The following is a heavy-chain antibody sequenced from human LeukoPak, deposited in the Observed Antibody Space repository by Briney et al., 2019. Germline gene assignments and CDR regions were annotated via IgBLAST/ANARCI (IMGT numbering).Heavy chain of an antibody. CDR2: IKSRDDGGTT. J-gene: IGHJ3*02. D-gene: IGHD2/OR15-2a*01. CDR1: GFAVKNPW. CDR3: TTYNSRDAFDM. V-gene: IGHV3-15*01. Sequence: GGSLRLSCAASGFAVKNPWMSWVRQAPGEGLEWVGRIKSRDDGGTTEFAATVKGRFTISRDDSKNTLSLQMNSLKFEDTAVYYCTTYNSRDAFDMWGRGTMVTVSP.